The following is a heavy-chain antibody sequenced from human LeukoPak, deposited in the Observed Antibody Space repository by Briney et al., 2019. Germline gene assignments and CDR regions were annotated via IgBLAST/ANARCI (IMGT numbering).Heavy chain of an antibody. V-gene: IGHV3-7*01. CDR2: IKQDGSEK. Sequence: GGSLRLSCAASGFTFSSYWMSWVRQAPGKGLEWVANIKQDGSEKYYVDSVKGRFTISRDNAKNSLYLQMNSLRAEDTAVYYCARVLSHGSGNGDWFDPWGQGTLVTVSS. CDR1: GFTFSSYW. CDR3: ARVLSHGSGNGDWFDP. D-gene: IGHD3-10*01. J-gene: IGHJ5*02.